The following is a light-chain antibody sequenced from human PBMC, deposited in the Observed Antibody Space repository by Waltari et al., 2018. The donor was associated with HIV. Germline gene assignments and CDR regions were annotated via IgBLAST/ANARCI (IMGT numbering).Light chain of an antibody. CDR1: SSDVGGYNY. V-gene: IGLV2-8*01. Sequence: QSALTQPPSASGSPGQSVTISCTGTSSDVGGYNYVSWYQQHPGKAPQLMIFDVSKRPSGVPDRFSGSKSGNTASLTVSGLQAEDEADYYCGSYSGSKNFAVFGGGTKLTVL. CDR3: GSYSGSKNFAV. J-gene: IGLJ3*02. CDR2: DVS.